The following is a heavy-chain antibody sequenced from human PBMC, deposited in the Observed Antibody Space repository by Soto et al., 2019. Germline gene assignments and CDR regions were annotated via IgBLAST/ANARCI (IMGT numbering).Heavy chain of an antibody. CDR1: GFTVSSNY. D-gene: IGHD5-18*01. CDR2: IYSGGST. CDR3: ASSTGSYGTPIVDGMDV. V-gene: IGHV3-53*01. Sequence: GGSLRLSCAASGFTVSSNYMSWVRQAPGKGLEWVSVIYSGGSTYYADSVKGRFTISRDNSKNTLYLQMNSLRAEDTAVYYCASSTGSYGTPIVDGMDVWGQGTTVTVSS. J-gene: IGHJ6*02.